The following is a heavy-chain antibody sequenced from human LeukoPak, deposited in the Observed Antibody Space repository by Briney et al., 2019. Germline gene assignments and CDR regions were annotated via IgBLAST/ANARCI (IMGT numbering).Heavy chain of an antibody. Sequence: GASVKVSCKASGYTFTSYGISWVRQAPGQGLEWMGWISAYNGNTNYAQKLQGRVTMTTDTSTSTAYMELSSLRSEDTAVYYCARGAHDYGDYEGAFDIWGQGTMVTVSS. CDR1: GYTFTSYG. J-gene: IGHJ3*02. V-gene: IGHV1-18*01. CDR2: ISAYNGNT. CDR3: ARGAHDYGDYEGAFDI. D-gene: IGHD4-17*01.